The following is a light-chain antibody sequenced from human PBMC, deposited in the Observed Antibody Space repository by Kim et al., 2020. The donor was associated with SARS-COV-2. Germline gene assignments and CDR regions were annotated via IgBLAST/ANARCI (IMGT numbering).Light chain of an antibody. J-gene: IGKJ3*01. Sequence: ASFGDSVTITCRTTQCISSQLNWYQQKPGRAPKLLISAASTFQGGVPSRFTGSGSETEFTLTISRLQPEDFATYFCLQSYITPFTFGPGTKVEI. CDR3: LQSYITPFT. CDR1: QCISSQ. V-gene: IGKV1-39*01. CDR2: AAS.